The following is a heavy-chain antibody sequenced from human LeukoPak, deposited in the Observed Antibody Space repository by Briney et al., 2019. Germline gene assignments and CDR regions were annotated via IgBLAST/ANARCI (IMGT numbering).Heavy chain of an antibody. D-gene: IGHD3-10*01. Sequence: GGSLRLSCAASGFTFSSYGMSWVRQAPGKGLEWVSAISGSGGSTYYADSVKGRFNISRDNSKNTLYLQMNSLRAEDTAVYYCAKDLEEVPAAMPRSVLLWFGESLFDYWGQGTLVTVSS. CDR2: ISGSGGST. CDR3: AKDLEEVPAAMPRSVLLWFGESLFDY. J-gene: IGHJ4*02. V-gene: IGHV3-23*01. CDR1: GFTFSSYG.